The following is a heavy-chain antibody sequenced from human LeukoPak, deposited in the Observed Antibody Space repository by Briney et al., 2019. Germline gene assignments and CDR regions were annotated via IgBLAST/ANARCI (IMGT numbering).Heavy chain of an antibody. CDR1: GVTFSSYA. J-gene: IGHJ4*02. Sequence: GGSLRLSCAASGVTFSSYAMSWVRQAPGKGLEWVSAICGSGGSTYYADSVKGRFTISRDNSKHTLYLQMKSLRAEDTAVYYCAKPVGTEDPDYWGQGTLVAVSS. CDR2: ICGSGGST. V-gene: IGHV3-23*01. CDR3: AKPVGTEDPDY. D-gene: IGHD7-27*01.